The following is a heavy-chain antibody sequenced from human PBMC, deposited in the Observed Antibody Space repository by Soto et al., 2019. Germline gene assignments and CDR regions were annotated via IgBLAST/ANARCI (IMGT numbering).Heavy chain of an antibody. CDR2: ISGSGGST. J-gene: IGHJ6*02. CDR1: VFTFSSYA. Sequence: GGSVRLSRAASVFTFSSYAMIVFRDAPGNGLEWVSAISGSGGSTYYADSVKGRFTISRDNSKNTLYLQMNSLRAEDTAVYYCATSSSRDLTYYYYGMDVWGQGTTVTVSS. V-gene: IGHV3-23*01. D-gene: IGHD6-6*01. CDR3: ATSSSRDLTYYYYGMDV.